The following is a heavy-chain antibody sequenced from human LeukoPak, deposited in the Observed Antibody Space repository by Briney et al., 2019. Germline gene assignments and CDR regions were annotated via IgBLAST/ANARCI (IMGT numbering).Heavy chain of an antibody. J-gene: IGHJ5*02. CDR2: ISGSGGST. CDR1: GFTVSSNY. D-gene: IGHD3-22*01. V-gene: IGHV3-23*01. CDR3: AKSNYYDSSGYAWFDP. Sequence: PGGSLRLSCAASGFTVSSNYMSWVRQAPGKGLEWVSAISGSGGSTYYADSVKGRFTISRDNSKNTLYLQMNSLRAEDTAAYYCAKSNYYDSSGYAWFDPWGQGTLVTVSS.